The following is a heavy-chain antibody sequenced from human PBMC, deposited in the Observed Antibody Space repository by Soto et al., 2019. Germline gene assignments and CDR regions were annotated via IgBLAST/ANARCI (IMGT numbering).Heavy chain of an antibody. CDR2: INAGNGNT. D-gene: IGHD2-2*01. J-gene: IGHJ5*02. CDR3: ARGPIVVVPAAPQGYNWFDP. V-gene: IGHV1-3*01. CDR1: GYTFTSYA. Sequence: ASVKVSCKSSGYTFTSYAMHWVRQAPGQRLEWMGWINAGNGNTKYSQKFQGRVTITRDTSASTAYMELSSLRSEDTAVYYCARGPIVVVPAAPQGYNWFDPWGQGTLVTVSS.